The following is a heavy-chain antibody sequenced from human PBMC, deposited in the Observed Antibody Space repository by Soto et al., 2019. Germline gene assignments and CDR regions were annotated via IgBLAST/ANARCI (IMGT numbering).Heavy chain of an antibody. CDR3: ARAPPGLRSTYFDF. J-gene: IGHJ4*02. Sequence: QAQLMQSGAEVRKPGTSVKVSCETSGYNFRGYYVHWVRQAPGQGLQWLVRIDPNSGDTDYAQTFQGGIAVTRDTSLASVYMDRISLTSHHTAVYFCARAPPGLRSTYFDFWGQGTPVVVSS. D-gene: IGHD2-21*01. CDR2: IDPNSGDT. V-gene: IGHV1-2*06. CDR1: GYNFRGYY.